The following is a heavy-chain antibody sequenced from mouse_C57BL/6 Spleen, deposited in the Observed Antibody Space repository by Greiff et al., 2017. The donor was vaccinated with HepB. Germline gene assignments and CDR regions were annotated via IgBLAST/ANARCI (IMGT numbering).Heavy chain of an antibody. CDR3: ARDSTTVDAY. CDR1: GYTFTSYW. V-gene: IGHV1-64*01. Sequence: QVQLQQSGAELVKPGASVKLSCKASGYTFTSYWMHWVKQRPGQGLERIGMIHPNSGSTNYNEKFKSKATLTVDKSSSTAYMQLSSLTSEDSAVEYGARDSTTVDAYWGQGTLVTVSA. J-gene: IGHJ3*01. CDR2: IHPNSGST. D-gene: IGHD1-1*01.